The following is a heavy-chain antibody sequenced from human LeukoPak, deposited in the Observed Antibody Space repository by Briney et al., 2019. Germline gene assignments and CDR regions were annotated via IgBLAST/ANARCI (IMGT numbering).Heavy chain of an antibody. J-gene: IGHJ4*02. Sequence: SETLSLTCTVSGGSVTTYYWSWIRQPPGKGLEWIGYIYYSGITNYNPSLKSRVTISVDTSKNQFSLKLSSVTAADTAVYYCARGYSTSSVSGGYWGQGTLVTVSS. D-gene: IGHD6-6*01. CDR2: IYYSGIT. V-gene: IGHV4-59*02. CDR1: GGSVTTYY. CDR3: ARGYSTSSVSGGY.